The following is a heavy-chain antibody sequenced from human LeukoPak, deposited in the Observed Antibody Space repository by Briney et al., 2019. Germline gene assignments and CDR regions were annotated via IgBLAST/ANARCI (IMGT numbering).Heavy chain of an antibody. V-gene: IGHV1-2*06. Sequence: ASVKVSCKASGYTFTGYYMHWVRQAPGQGLEWMGRINPNSGGTNYAQKFRGRVTMTRDTSISTAYMELSRLRSDDTAVYYCARGPYIAAAGVDYWGQGTLVTVSS. CDR1: GYTFTGYY. CDR2: INPNSGGT. D-gene: IGHD6-13*01. J-gene: IGHJ4*02. CDR3: ARGPYIAAAGVDY.